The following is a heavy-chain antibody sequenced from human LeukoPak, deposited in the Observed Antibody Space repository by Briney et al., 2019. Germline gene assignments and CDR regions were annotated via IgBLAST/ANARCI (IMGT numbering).Heavy chain of an antibody. D-gene: IGHD4-17*01. Sequence: SETLSLTCTVSGGSIGTHYWSWVRQPPGKGLEWIGYIYYSGNTNYNPSLKSRVTISVDTSKNQFSLKLSSVTAADTAAYYCARHGAYSDTWFDPWGQGTLVTVSS. CDR1: GGSIGTHY. V-gene: IGHV4-59*08. CDR3: ARHGAYSDTWFDP. J-gene: IGHJ5*02. CDR2: IYYSGNT.